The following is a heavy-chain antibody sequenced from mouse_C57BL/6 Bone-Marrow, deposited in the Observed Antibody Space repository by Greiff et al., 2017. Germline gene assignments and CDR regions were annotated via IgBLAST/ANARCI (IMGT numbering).Heavy chain of an antibody. D-gene: IGHD1-1*01. CDR3: SRQVTTVLATKYFDV. V-gene: IGHV5-9*01. CDR1: GFTFSSYT. J-gene: IGHJ1*03. CDR2: ISCGGGNT. Sequence: EVKLVESGGGLVKPGGSLKLSCAASGFTFSSYTMSWVRQTPEKRLQWVAAISCGGGNTYYPDSVKGRFTISRDNDKNILYLQMSSLRSEYTALYYCSRQVTTVLATKYFDVWGTGTTVTVSS.